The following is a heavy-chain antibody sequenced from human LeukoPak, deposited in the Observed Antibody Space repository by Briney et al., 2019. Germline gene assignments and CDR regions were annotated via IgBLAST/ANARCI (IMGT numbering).Heavy chain of an antibody. CDR3: ARGPPIAAADPYYYYYMDV. V-gene: IGHV1-2*02. Sequence: GASVKVSCKASGYTFTGYYMHWVRQAPGQGLEWMGWINPNSGGTNYAQKFQGRVTMTRDTSISTAYMELSRLRSDDTAVYYCARGPPIAAADPYYYYYMDVWGKGTTVTVSS. D-gene: IGHD6-13*01. J-gene: IGHJ6*03. CDR2: INPNSGGT. CDR1: GYTFTGYY.